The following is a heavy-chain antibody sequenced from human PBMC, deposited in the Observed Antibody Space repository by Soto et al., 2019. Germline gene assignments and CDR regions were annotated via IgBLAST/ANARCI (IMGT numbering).Heavy chain of an antibody. CDR3: AMLTAVLNYYYYYYMDV. J-gene: IGHJ6*03. CDR1: GFTFSSYW. D-gene: IGHD2-2*01. V-gene: IGHV3-7*01. Sequence: GGSLRLSCAASGFTFSSYWMSWVRQAPGKGLEWVANIKQDGSEKYYVDSVKGRFTISRDNAKNSLYLQMNSLRAEDTAVYYCAMLTAVLNYYYYYYMDVWGKGTTVTVSS. CDR2: IKQDGSEK.